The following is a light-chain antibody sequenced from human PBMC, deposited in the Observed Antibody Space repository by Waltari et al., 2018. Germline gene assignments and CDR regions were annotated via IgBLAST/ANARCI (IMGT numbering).Light chain of an antibody. V-gene: IGLV2-11*01. CDR2: DVS. CDR1: SSDVGGYNY. J-gene: IGLJ2*01. Sequence: SALTQPRSVSGSPGQSVTISCTGTSSDVGGYNYVPWYQQHPGKAPKLMIYDVSKRPSGVPDRFSGSKSGNTASLTISGLQAEDEADYYCCSYAGSYTLVFGGGTKLTVL. CDR3: CSYAGSYTLV.